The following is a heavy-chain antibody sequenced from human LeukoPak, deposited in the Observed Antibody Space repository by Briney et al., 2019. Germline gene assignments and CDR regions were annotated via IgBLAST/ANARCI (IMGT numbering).Heavy chain of an antibody. Sequence: GGSLRLSCAASGFTFYDYAMHWVRQAPGKGMEWVSGVSWKSDKIVYADSVKGRFIISRDNAKRSLYLEMNSLRVEDTALYFCGKDNYGDYRGVDHWGQGTLVSVSS. J-gene: IGHJ5*02. CDR1: GFTFYDYA. CDR3: GKDNYGDYRGVDH. D-gene: IGHD4-17*01. CDR2: VSWKSDKI. V-gene: IGHV3-9*01.